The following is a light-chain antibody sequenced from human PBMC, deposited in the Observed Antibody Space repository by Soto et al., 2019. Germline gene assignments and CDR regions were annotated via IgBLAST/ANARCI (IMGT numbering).Light chain of an antibody. CDR1: TSNIGAPYD. J-gene: IGLJ1*01. CDR3: ISYTGSSTSYV. Sequence: QSVLTQPPSVSGAPGQRVSISCTGSTSNIGAPYDVHWYQHLPGTAPKLLIYGDNNRPSGVPDRFSGSKSGTSASLAITRLQAEDEADYYCISYTGSSTSYVFGTGTKLTVL. CDR2: GDN. V-gene: IGLV1-40*01.